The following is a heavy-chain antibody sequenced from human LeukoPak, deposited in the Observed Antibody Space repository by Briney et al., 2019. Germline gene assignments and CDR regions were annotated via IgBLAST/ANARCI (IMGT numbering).Heavy chain of an antibody. J-gene: IGHJ4*02. CDR1: EFTFSFYW. D-gene: IGHD6-13*01. CDR3: ARLAHNAWYAADY. CDR2: IIPDGSAT. Sequence: GGSLRLSCVASEFTFSFYWMTRVRQAPGKGLEWLANIIPDGSATFYVDSVKGRFTISRDNPKNSLYLHINNLRAEDTAVYYCARLAHNAWYAADYWGQGTLVTVSS. V-gene: IGHV3-7*01.